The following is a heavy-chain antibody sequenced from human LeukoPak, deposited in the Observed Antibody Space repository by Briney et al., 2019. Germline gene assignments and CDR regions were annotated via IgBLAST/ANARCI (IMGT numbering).Heavy chain of an antibody. J-gene: IGHJ5*02. CDR3: ARLSPAAMVRWLDP. D-gene: IGHD2-2*01. CDR1: GGSISSYY. CDR2: IYYSGST. Sequence: SETLSLTCTVSGGSISSYYWSWIRQPPEKGLEWIGYIYYSGSTNYNPSLKSRATISVDTSKNQFSLKLSSVTAADTAVYYCARLSPAAMVRWLDPWGQGTLVTVSS. V-gene: IGHV4-59*08.